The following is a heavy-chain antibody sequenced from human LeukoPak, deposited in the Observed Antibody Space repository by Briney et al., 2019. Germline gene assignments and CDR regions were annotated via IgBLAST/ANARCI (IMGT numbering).Heavy chain of an antibody. J-gene: IGHJ4*02. Sequence: PSGTLSLTCAVSGGSISSSNWWSWVRQPPGRGLEWIGEIYHSGSTNYNPSLKSRVTISVDKSKNQFSLKLSSVTAADTAVYYCARAGLWFGELSYYFDYWGQGTLVTVSS. V-gene: IGHV4-4*02. CDR3: ARAGLWFGELSYYFDY. D-gene: IGHD3-10*01. CDR2: IYHSGST. CDR1: GGSISSSNW.